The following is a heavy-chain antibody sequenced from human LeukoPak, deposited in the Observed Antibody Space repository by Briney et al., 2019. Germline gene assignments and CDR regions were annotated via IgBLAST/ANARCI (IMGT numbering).Heavy chain of an antibody. V-gene: IGHV6-1*01. CDR3: ARGGSYPLDP. D-gene: IGHD1-26*01. CDR2: TYYRSKWYS. J-gene: IGHJ5*02. Sequence: SQTLSLTCVISGDGVSSNSAAWNWIRQSPSRGLGWLGRTYYRSKWYSYYAESVKSRITIKPDTSKNQFTLQLNSLTPEDTAVYYCARGGSYPLDPWGQGTLVTVSS. CDR1: GDGVSSNSAA.